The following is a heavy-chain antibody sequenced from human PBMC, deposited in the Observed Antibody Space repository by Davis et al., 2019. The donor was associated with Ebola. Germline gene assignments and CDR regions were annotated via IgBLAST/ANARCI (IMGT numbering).Heavy chain of an antibody. CDR3: AREGYEWGVVVPEGYMDV. V-gene: IGHV3-11*06. CDR2: ISSSSSYT. CDR1: GFTFSDYY. J-gene: IGHJ6*03. Sequence: PGGSLRLSCAASGFTFSDYYMSWIRQAPGKGLEWVSYISSSSSYTNYADSVKGRFTISRDNAKNSLYLQMNSLRAEDTAVYYCAREGYEWGVVVPEGYMDVWGKGTTVTVSS. D-gene: IGHD2-2*01.